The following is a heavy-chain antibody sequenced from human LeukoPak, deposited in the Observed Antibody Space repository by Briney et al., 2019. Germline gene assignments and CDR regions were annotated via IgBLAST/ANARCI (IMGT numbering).Heavy chain of an antibody. Sequence: PGGSLRLSCVASGFTFSSYAMHWVRQAPGKGLEWVAVISYDGSNKYYADSVKGRFTISRDNSKNTLYLQMNSLRAEDTAVYYCARGGSYYDSSGLWMDVWGKGTTVTVSS. CDR1: GFTFSSYA. CDR2: ISYDGSNK. J-gene: IGHJ6*04. D-gene: IGHD3-22*01. CDR3: ARGGSYYDSSGLWMDV. V-gene: IGHV3-30*01.